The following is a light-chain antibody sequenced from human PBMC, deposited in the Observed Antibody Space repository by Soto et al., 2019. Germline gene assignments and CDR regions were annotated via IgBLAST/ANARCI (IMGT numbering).Light chain of an antibody. V-gene: IGLV2-14*01. CDR1: SRDVCGYNY. CDR3: SSYTSSSTYV. Sequence: QSVLTQPASVSGSPGQSITISCTGTSRDVCGYNYVSWYQQHPGKAPKLMIYDVSNRPSGVSNRFSGSKSGNTASLTISGLQAEDEADYYCSSYTSSSTYVFGTGTKVTVL. CDR2: DVS. J-gene: IGLJ1*01.